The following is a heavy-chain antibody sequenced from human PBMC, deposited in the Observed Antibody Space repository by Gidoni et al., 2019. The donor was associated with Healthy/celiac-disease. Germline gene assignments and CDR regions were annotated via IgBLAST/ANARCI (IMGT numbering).Heavy chain of an antibody. CDR1: GYTFTSYY. V-gene: IGHV1-46*01. J-gene: IGHJ4*02. CDR2: INPSGGST. D-gene: IGHD6-13*01. CDR3: ARDPPGQQPVTGYFDY. Sequence: QVQLVQSGAEVKKPGASVKVSCKASGYTFTSYYMHWVRQAPGQGLEWMGIINPSGGSTSYAQKFQGRVTMTRDTSTSTVYMELSSLRSEDTAVYYCARDPPGQQPVTGYFDYWGQGTLVTVSS.